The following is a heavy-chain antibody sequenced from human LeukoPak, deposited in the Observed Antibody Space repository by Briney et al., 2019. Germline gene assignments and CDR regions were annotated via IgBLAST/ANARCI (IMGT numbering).Heavy chain of an antibody. CDR2: ISSSSSYI. CDR1: GFTFSSYS. Sequence: GGSLRLSCAASGFTFSSYSMNWVRQAPGKGLEWVSSISSSSSYIYYADSVKGRFTISRDNSKNTLYLQMNSLRAEDTAVYYCARADQWLTPYYFDYWGQGTLVTVSS. V-gene: IGHV3-21*04. J-gene: IGHJ4*02. CDR3: ARADQWLTPYYFDY. D-gene: IGHD6-19*01.